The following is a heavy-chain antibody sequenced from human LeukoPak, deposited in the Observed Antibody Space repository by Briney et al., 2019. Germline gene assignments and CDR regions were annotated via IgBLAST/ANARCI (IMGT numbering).Heavy chain of an antibody. CDR2: IIPIFGTA. Sequence: SVTVSCTASVGTFSSYAISWVRQAPGQGLEWMGGIIPIFGTANYAQKFQGRATITADESTSTAYMELSSLRSEDTAVYYCARDPPQGCSGGSCPMDVWGKGTTVTVSS. CDR1: VGTFSSYA. V-gene: IGHV1-69*13. D-gene: IGHD2-15*01. CDR3: ARDPPQGCSGGSCPMDV. J-gene: IGHJ6*03.